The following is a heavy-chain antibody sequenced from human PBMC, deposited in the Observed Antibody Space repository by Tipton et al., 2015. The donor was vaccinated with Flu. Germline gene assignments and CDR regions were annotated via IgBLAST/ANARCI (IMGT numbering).Heavy chain of an antibody. CDR2: IYHTGST. CDR3: ARSYNSGAGSYYGY. V-gene: IGHV4-38-2*02. J-gene: IGHJ4*02. Sequence: LSLTCIVSGYSISSGYYWGWIRQPPGKGLEWIGSIYHTGSTYYNPSLKSRVTISVDTSKNQFSLKLSSVTAADTAVYYCARSYNSGAGSYYGYWGQGTLVTVSS. D-gene: IGHD3-10*01. CDR1: GYSISSGYY.